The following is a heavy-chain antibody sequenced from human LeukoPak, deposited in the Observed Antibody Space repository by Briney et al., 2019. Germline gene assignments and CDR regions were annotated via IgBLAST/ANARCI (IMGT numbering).Heavy chain of an antibody. J-gene: IGHJ5*02. CDR1: GVSINGNY. V-gene: IGHV4-59*01. CDR3: ARVFRGVVTSNWFDP. D-gene: IGHD3-3*01. Sequence: PSESLSLTCTVSGVSINGNYWTWIRQLPGKALEWIGFVSDTGDTDYNPSLKSRLTISADTSKSQLSLSLSSVTAADTALYYCARVFRGVVTSNWFDPWGQGTLVTVSS. CDR2: VSDTGDT.